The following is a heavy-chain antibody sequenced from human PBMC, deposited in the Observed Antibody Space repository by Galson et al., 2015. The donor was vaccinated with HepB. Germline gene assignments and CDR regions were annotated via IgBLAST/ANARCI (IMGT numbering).Heavy chain of an antibody. Sequence: SLRLSCAVSGFTFSSYNMNWVRQAPGKGLEWVSYISSSGGYMSYADSVKGRFTISRDNAKKSLHLQMNSLSAEDTAVYYCARGPHDSSVYYYVGDYWGQGTLVTVSS. J-gene: IGHJ4*02. V-gene: IGHV3-21*01. CDR3: ARGPHDSSVYYYVGDY. CDR2: ISSSGGYM. CDR1: GFTFSSYN. D-gene: IGHD3-22*01.